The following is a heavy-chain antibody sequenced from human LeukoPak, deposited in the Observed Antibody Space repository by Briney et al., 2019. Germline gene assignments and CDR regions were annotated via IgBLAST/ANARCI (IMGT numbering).Heavy chain of an antibody. CDR1: GGSISSSSYY. CDR3: ARAHKGVVVVAATGDFDI. Sequence: SETLSLTCTVSGGSISSSSYYWGWIRQTPGTGLEWIGSIYYGGSTYYNPSLKSRVIISVDTSKNQFSLKLSSVTASDTAVYYCARAHKGVVVVAATGDFDIWGQGTMVTVSS. D-gene: IGHD2-15*01. V-gene: IGHV4-39*01. CDR2: IYYGGST. J-gene: IGHJ3*02.